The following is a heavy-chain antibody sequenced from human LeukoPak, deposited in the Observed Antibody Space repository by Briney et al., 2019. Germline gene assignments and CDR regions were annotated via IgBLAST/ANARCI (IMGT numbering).Heavy chain of an antibody. CDR3: ARRGIWDLQIGNWFDP. CDR2: IYSSGNI. CDR1: GDSITTNSYW. D-gene: IGHD3-16*01. Sequence: SSETLSLTCSLSGDSITTNSYWWAWIRQSPGKGLEWFGSIYSSGNIYYHPSLKTRATISPGTSKNQYSLRLTSVTAADTAIYYCARRGIWDLQIGNWFDPWGQGILVIGSS. J-gene: IGHJ5*02. V-gene: IGHV4-39*01.